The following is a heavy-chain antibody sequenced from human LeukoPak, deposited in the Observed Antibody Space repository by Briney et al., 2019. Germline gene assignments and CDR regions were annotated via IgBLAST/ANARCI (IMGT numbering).Heavy chain of an antibody. V-gene: IGHV3-21*01. Sequence: GGSLRLSCAASGFTFSSYSMNWVRQAPGKGLEWVSSISSSSSYIYYADSLKGRFTISRDNAKNSLYLQMNSLRAEDTAVYYCAKDLGSSGWYFYFDYWGQGTLVTVSS. D-gene: IGHD6-19*01. CDR3: AKDLGSSGWYFYFDY. CDR2: ISSSSSYI. CDR1: GFTFSSYS. J-gene: IGHJ4*02.